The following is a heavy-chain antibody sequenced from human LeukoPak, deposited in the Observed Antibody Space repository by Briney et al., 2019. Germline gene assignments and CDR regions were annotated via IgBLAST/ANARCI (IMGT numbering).Heavy chain of an antibody. D-gene: IGHD3-3*02. CDR3: ARDNVASGSFDI. CDR1: GFTFSSYE. CDR2: ISSSGSTI. J-gene: IGHJ3*02. Sequence: GGSLRLSCAASGFTFSSYEMNWVRQAPGKGLEWVSYISSSGSTIYYADSVKGRFTISRDNAKNSLYLQMSSLRAEDTAVYYCARDNVASGSFDIWGQGTMVTVSS. V-gene: IGHV3-48*03.